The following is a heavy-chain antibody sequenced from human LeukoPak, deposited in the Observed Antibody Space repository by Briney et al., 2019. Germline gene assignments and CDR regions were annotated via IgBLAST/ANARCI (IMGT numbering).Heavy chain of an antibody. CDR2: ISSSSSYI. V-gene: IGHV3-21*01. Sequence: GGSLRLSRAASGFTFSSYSMNWVRQAPGKGLEWVSSISSSSSYIYYADSVKGRFTISRDNAKNSLYLQMNSLRAEDTAVYYCARGSWLKYYFDYWGQGTLVTVSS. CDR1: GFTFSSYS. J-gene: IGHJ4*02. CDR3: ARGSWLKYYFDY. D-gene: IGHD6-13*01.